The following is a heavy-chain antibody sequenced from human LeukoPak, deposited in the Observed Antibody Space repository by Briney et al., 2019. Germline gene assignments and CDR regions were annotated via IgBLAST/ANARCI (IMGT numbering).Heavy chain of an antibody. CDR3: ARDSGDSSDDNWFDP. J-gene: IGHJ5*02. CDR1: GGSISSYY. V-gene: IGHV4-59*12. CDR2: IYYSGST. Sequence: SETLSLTCTVSGGSISSYYWSWIRQPPGKGLEWIGYIYYSGSTNYNPSLKSRVTISVDTSKDQFSLKLSSVTAADTAVYYCARDSGDSSDDNWFDPWGQGTLVTVSS. D-gene: IGHD6-19*01.